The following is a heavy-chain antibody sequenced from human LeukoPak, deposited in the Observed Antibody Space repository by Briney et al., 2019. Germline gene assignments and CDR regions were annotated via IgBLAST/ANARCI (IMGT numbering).Heavy chain of an antibody. V-gene: IGHV3-21*04. CDR3: AKGGWVRGTDY. Sequence: PGGSLRLSCAASGFTFSSYTMNWVRQAPGKGLEWVSSITSSSSYIYYADSVMGRFTISRDNANNSLYLQMNSLRAEDTAVYYCAKGGWVRGTDYWGQGTLVTVSS. J-gene: IGHJ4*02. CDR2: ITSSSSYI. CDR1: GFTFSSYT. D-gene: IGHD3-10*01.